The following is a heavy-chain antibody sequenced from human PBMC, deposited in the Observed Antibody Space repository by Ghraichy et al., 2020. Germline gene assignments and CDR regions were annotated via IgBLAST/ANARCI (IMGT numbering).Heavy chain of an antibody. CDR3: ASNYGSGSYYNAHYYYYGMDV. CDR1: GGSFSGYF. CDR2: INHSGST. Sequence: SETLSLTCAVYGGSFSGYFWSWIRQPPGKGLEWIGEINHSGSTNYNPSLKSRVTISVDTSKNQFSLKLSSVTAADTAVFYCASNYGSGSYYNAHYYYYGMDVWGHGTTVTVSS. J-gene: IGHJ6*02. V-gene: IGHV4-34*01. D-gene: IGHD3-10*01.